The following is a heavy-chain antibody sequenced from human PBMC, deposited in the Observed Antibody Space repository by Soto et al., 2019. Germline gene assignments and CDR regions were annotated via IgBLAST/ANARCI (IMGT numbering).Heavy chain of an antibody. CDR3: ARLVGSL. CDR1: GYTFTGYR. Sequence: ASVKVSYKASGYTFTGYRLHWLRQAPGQGLEWVGWINPNNGDTNLAQKFQGSVTMTRDTSITTAYMELSSLTSDDTAVYYCARLVGSLWGQGTLVTVSS. V-gene: IGHV1-2*02. D-gene: IGHD2-15*01. CDR2: INPNNGDT. J-gene: IGHJ4*02.